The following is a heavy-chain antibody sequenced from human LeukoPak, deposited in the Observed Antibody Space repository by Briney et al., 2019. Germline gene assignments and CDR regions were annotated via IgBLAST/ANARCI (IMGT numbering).Heavy chain of an antibody. CDR1: GFTFSSYS. Sequence: GGSLRLSCAASGFTFSSYSMNWVRQAPGKGPEWVSSISSSSSYIYYADSVKGRFTISRDNAKNSLYLQMNSLRAEDTAVYYCARIHLGPLYGGNSGYAFDIWGQGTMVTVSS. CDR2: ISSSSSYI. V-gene: IGHV3-21*01. D-gene: IGHD4-23*01. J-gene: IGHJ3*02. CDR3: ARIHLGPLYGGNSGYAFDI.